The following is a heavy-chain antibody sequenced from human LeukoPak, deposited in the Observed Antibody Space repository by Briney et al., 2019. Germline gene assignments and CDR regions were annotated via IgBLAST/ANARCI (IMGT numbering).Heavy chain of an antibody. CDR3: ARTGYCSGDSCADY. CDR1: GGTFSSYA. J-gene: IGHJ4*02. D-gene: IGHD2-15*01. V-gene: IGHV1-69*01. CDR2: IIPIFGTA. Sequence: SVKVSCKASGGTFSSYAISWVQQAPGQGLEWMGGIIPIFGTANYAQKFQGRVTITADESTSTAYMELSSLRSEDTAVYYCARTGYCSGDSCADYWGQGTLVTVSS.